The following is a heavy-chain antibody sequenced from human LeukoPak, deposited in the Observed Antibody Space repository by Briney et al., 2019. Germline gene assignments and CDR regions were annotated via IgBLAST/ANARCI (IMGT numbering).Heavy chain of an antibody. V-gene: IGHV3-48*01. CDR2: ISSSSSTI. CDR1: GFTFSSYS. J-gene: IGHJ4*02. CDR3: ARDAAMTTVVRSFDY. D-gene: IGHD4-23*01. Sequence: GGSLRLSCAASGFTFSSYSMNWVRQAPGKGLKWVSYISSSSSTIYYADSVKGRFTISRDNAKNSLYLQMNSLRAEDTAVYYCARDAAMTTVVRSFDYWGQGTLVTVSS.